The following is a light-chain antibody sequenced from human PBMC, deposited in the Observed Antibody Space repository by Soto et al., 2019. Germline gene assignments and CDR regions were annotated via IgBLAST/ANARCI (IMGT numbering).Light chain of an antibody. CDR1: QSVSSY. J-gene: IGKJ2*01. Sequence: EIVLTQSPATLSLSPGERATLSCRASQSVSSYLAWYQQKPGQAPRLLIYDASNRATGIPARFSGSGSGTDFTPTISSLVPEDFAVYYCQQGGTFGQGTKLEIK. CDR3: QQGGT. CDR2: DAS. V-gene: IGKV3-11*01.